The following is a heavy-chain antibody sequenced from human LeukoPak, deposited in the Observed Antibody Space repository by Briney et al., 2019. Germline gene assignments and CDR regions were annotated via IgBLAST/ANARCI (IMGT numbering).Heavy chain of an antibody. D-gene: IGHD3-10*01. CDR2: ISSSGSTI. Sequence: GGSLTLSCAASGFTFSNYYMSWIRQAPGKGLEWVSYISSSGSTIYYADSVKGRFTISRDNAKNSLYLQMNSLRAEDTAVYYCARAYYYGSGNLFDYWGQGTLVTVSS. CDR1: GFTFSNYY. J-gene: IGHJ4*02. V-gene: IGHV3-11*01. CDR3: ARAYYYGSGNLFDY.